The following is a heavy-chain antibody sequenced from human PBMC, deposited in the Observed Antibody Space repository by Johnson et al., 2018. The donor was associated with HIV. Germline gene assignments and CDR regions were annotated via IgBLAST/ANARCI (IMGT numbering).Heavy chain of an antibody. J-gene: IGHJ3*02. V-gene: IGHV3-66*01. CDR3: ARALYYYDRGDAFDI. CDR1: GFTVSSNY. D-gene: IGHD3-22*01. Sequence: VQLVESWGGVVRPGGSLRLSCAASGFTVSSNYMSWVRQAPGKGLEWVSVIYSGGSTYYADSVKGRFTISRDNSKNSLYLQMNSLRAEDTAVYYCARALYYYDRGDAFDIWGQGTMVTVSS. CDR2: IYSGGST.